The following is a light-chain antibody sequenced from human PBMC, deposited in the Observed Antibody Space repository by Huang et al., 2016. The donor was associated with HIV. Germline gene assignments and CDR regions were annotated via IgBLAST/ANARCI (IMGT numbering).Light chain of an antibody. V-gene: IGKV3-15*01. J-gene: IGKJ4*01. Sequence: EIVMTQSPATLSVSPGERATLSCRASQSVSSNLAWYQQKPGQAPRLLIYGASTRATGSPARFSGSGSGTEFTLTISSLQSEDFAVYYCQQYNNWPLHFGGGTKVEIK. CDR3: QQYNNWPLH. CDR2: GAS. CDR1: QSVSSN.